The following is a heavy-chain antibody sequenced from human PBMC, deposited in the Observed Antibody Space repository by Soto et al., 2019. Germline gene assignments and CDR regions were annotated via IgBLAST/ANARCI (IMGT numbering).Heavy chain of an antibody. J-gene: IGHJ5*02. CDR3: ARYIVGAGNRFDP. D-gene: IGHD1-26*01. CDR2: INHSGST. V-gene: IGHV4-34*01. CDR1: GGSFSGYY. Sequence: SETLSLTCAVYGGSFSGYYWSWIRQPPGKGLEWIGEINHSGSTNYNPSLKSRVTISVDTSKNQFSLKLSSVTAADTAVYYCARYIVGAGNRFDPWGQGTLVTVSS.